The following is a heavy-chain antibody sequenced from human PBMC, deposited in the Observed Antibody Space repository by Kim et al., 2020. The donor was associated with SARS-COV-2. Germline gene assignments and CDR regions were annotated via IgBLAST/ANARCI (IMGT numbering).Heavy chain of an antibody. CDR3: ARGGILTGYYPPFDY. D-gene: IGHD3-9*01. J-gene: IGHJ4*02. V-gene: IGHV4-59*09. Sequence: PSLKSRVTISVDTSKNQFSLKLSSVTAADTAVYYCARGGILTGYYPPFDYWGQGTLVTVSS.